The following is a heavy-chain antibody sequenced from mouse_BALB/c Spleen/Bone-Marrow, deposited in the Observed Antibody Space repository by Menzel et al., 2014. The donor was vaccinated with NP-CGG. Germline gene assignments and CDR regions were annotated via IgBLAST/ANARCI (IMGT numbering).Heavy chain of an antibody. CDR2: IDPSDSYT. D-gene: IGHD2-14*01. CDR3: TIYYRSFAY. J-gene: IGHJ3*01. CDR1: GYTFTSYW. V-gene: IGHV1S127*01. Sequence: QVQLQQPGAELVKPGASVKMSCKASGYTFTSYWMHWVKQRPGQGLEWIGVIDPSDSYTSYNQKFKGKATLTVDTSSSTGYMQLSSLTFEDSVVYYCTIYYRSFAYWGQGTLVTVSA.